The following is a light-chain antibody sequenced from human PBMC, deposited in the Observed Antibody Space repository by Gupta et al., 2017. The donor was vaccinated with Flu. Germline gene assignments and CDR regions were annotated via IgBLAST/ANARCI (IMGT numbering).Light chain of an antibody. J-gene: IGKJ2*01. CDR1: QSLVYGDGNTY. CDR3: SQGKHWRPT. V-gene: IGKV2-30*01. CDR2: KVS. Sequence: DVVLTQSPLSLPVTLGQPASISCRASQSLVYGDGNTYFNWFHQRPGQSPRRLLYKVSNRESGVPDRFSGSESGGEFRLKIIRVEAEDVGVYYFSQGKHWRPTFGQGTKVEIK.